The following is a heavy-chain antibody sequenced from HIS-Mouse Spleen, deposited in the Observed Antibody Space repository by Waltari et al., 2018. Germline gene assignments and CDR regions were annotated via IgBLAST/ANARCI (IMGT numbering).Heavy chain of an antibody. CDR3: AGSWELDAFDI. CDR1: GGSISSYY. J-gene: IGHJ3*02. V-gene: IGHV4-59*01. D-gene: IGHD1-26*01. Sequence: QVQLQESGPGLVKPSETLSLTCTVSGGSISSYYCSWIRQPPGKGLEWIGYIYYSGSTNYNPSLKSRVTISVDTSKNQFSLKLSSVTAADTAVYYCAGSWELDAFDIWGQGTMVTVSS. CDR2: IYYSGST.